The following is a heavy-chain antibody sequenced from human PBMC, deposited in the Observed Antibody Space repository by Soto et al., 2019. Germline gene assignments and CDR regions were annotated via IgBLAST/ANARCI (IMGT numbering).Heavy chain of an antibody. V-gene: IGHV4-34*01. CDR1: GGSFSGYY. CDR2: INHSVST. Sequence: SETLSLTCAVYGGSFSGYYWSWIRQPPGKSLEWIGEINHSVSTNYNPFLKSLVTISVDTSKNQFSLKLSSVTAADTAVYYCARATAARQEGYYYYGMDVWGQGTTVTVSS. D-gene: IGHD6-6*01. CDR3: ARATAARQEGYYYYGMDV. J-gene: IGHJ6*02.